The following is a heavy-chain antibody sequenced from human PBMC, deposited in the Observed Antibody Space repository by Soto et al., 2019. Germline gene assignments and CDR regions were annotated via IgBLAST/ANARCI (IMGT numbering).Heavy chain of an antibody. V-gene: IGHV3-30*03. Sequence: QVELVESGGGVVQPGRSLKLSCAASGFSFSGYGMHWVRQAPGKGLEWVALISHDGNTKLYPDSVKGRFTISRDNSKXXXXXXXXXXXXXXXXXXXXXXXXXXXXXXXXIKPYYYYGVDVWGQGTTVTVSS. J-gene: IGHJ6*02. D-gene: IGHD3-16*01. CDR3: XXXXXXXXXXXXIKPYYYYGVDV. CDR1: GFSFSGYG. CDR2: ISHDGNTK.